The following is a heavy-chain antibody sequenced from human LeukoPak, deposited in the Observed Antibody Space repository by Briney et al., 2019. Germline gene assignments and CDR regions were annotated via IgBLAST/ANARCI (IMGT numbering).Heavy chain of an antibody. CDR1: GITFSSYA. CDR2: ISGSGGGT. CDR3: AKDVDIVATISFDY. V-gene: IGHV3-23*01. Sequence: GGSLRLSCAASGITFSSYAMSWVRQAPGKGLEWVSAISGSGGGTYYADSVKGRFTISRDDSKNTLYLQMNSLRAEDTAVYYCAKDVDIVATISFDYWGQGTLVTVSS. D-gene: IGHD5-12*01. J-gene: IGHJ4*02.